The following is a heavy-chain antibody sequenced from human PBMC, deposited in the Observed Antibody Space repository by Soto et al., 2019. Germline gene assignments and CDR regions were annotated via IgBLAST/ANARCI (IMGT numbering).Heavy chain of an antibody. Sequence: PGGSLRLSCAASGFTFSNSGMHWVRQAPGKGLEWVAVISYDGSNKYYVDSVKGRLTISRDNSKNTLYLQMSSLRAEDTAVYYCAKDRHSGSYYAYYYSGMDVWGQGTTVTVSS. CDR3: AKDRHSGSYYAYYYSGMDV. V-gene: IGHV3-30*18. CDR1: GFTFSNSG. J-gene: IGHJ6*02. D-gene: IGHD1-26*01. CDR2: ISYDGSNK.